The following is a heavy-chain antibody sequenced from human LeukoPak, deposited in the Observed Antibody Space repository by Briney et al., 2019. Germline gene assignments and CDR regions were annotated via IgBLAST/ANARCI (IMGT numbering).Heavy chain of an antibody. D-gene: IGHD2/OR15-2a*01. J-gene: IGHJ6*02. CDR3: ARENSYYGMDV. CDR2: IYGSGST. CDR1: GGSISSDF. Sequence: SETLSLTCTVSGGSISSDFWIWVRQPPGKGLEWIGYIYGSGSTNYNPSLKSRVSISVDTSKNQFSLKVNSVTAADTAVYYCARENSYYGMDVWGQGTTVTVSS. V-gene: IGHV4-59*01.